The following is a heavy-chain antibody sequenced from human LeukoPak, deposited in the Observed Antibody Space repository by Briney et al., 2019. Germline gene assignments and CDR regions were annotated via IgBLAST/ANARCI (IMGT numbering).Heavy chain of an antibody. J-gene: IGHJ3*02. D-gene: IGHD3-3*01. V-gene: IGHV4-4*07. CDR3: ARDLGYDFWSGYGAFDI. Sequence: SDTLSLTCTVSGGSISSYYWSWIPQPAGKGLEWIGRIYTSGSTNYNPSLKSRVTMSVDTSKNQFSLKLSSVTAADTAVYYCARDLGYDFWSGYGAFDIWGQGTMVTVSS. CDR1: GGSISSYY. CDR2: IYTSGST.